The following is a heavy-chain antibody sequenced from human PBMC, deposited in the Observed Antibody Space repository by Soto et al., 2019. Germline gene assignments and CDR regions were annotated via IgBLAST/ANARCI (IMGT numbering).Heavy chain of an antibody. V-gene: IGHV4-61*01. CDR3: ARVQYDILTGYDWFDP. CDR1: GGSVSSDRNY. D-gene: IGHD3-9*01. CDR2: IYYSGTT. Sequence: QVQLQESGPGLVKPSETLSLTCSVSGGSVSSDRNYWSWIRQSPGKGLEWIGYIYYSGTTNYNPSLKSRVTIALDRSKNQFSLKVTSVTAADTAIYYCARVQYDILTGYDWFDPWGPGTQVTVSS. J-gene: IGHJ5*02.